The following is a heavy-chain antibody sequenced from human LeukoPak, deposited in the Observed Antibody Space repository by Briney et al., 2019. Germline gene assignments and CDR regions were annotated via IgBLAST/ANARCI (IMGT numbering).Heavy chain of an antibody. D-gene: IGHD3-3*01. CDR2: ITGGGGST. CDR3: AKDGRSGAPFDR. J-gene: IGHJ4*02. CDR1: GFTVYNFA. V-gene: IGHV3-23*01. Sequence: GGSLRLSCVASGFTVYNFAMSWVRQAPGKGLEWVSLITGGGGSTDYADSVKGRFTISRDNSKNTLYLQMNTLRVEDTAIYYCAKDGRSGAPFDRWGQGTVLTVSS.